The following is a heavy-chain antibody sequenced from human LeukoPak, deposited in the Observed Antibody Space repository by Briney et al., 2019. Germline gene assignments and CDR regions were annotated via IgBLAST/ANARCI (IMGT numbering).Heavy chain of an antibody. CDR3: ARRHPYYDSSGYYFDY. CDR2: IYPGDSDT. D-gene: IGHD3-22*01. V-gene: IGHV5-51*01. CDR1: GYSFTSYW. J-gene: IGHJ4*02. Sequence: GESLKISCKGSGYSFTSYWIGWVRQMPGKGLEWMGIIYPGDSDTRYSPSFKGQVTISADKSISTAYLQWSSLKASDTAMYYCARRHPYYDSSGYYFDYWGQGTLVTVSS.